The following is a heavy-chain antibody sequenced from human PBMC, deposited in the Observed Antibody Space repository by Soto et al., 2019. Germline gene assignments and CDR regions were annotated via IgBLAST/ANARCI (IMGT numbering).Heavy chain of an antibody. J-gene: IGHJ4*02. V-gene: IGHV1-46*01. CDR3: ARARIGTLHVFDY. D-gene: IGHD1-1*01. Sequence: QVQLVQSWAEVKTPGASVKVSCKTSGYAFTDSFIHWLRQAPGHGLEWVRMINPIGGRVTYAQTCQGRVTMTKDTSTSTVYLELNSLISEQAGVYYCARARIGTLHVFDYWGQGTLVTVSS. CDR2: INPIGGRV. CDR1: GYAFTDSF.